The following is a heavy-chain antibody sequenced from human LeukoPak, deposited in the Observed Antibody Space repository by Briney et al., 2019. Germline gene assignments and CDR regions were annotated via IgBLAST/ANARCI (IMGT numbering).Heavy chain of an antibody. CDR2: ISESGDIT. Sequence: PGGSLRLSCAASGFTFSSYAMSWVRLSPGKGLEWVSSISESGDITYYADSVKGRFTISRDNPANTLYLQINSLRAEDTAVYFCSRFDYWGQGTLVTVSS. V-gene: IGHV3-23*01. J-gene: IGHJ4*02. CDR3: SRFDY. CDR1: GFTFSSYA.